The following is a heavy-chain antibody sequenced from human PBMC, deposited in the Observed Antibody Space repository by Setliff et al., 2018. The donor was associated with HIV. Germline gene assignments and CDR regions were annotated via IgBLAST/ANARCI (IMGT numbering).Heavy chain of an antibody. CDR2: IYTSGST. CDR1: GGSISSYY. D-gene: IGHD3-10*01. Sequence: SETLSLTCTVSGGSISSYYWSWIRQPPGEGLEWIGRIYTSGSTNYNPSLKSRVTISVDTSKNQFSLKLSSVTAADTAVYYCARDWHGSGSYYPSYSYGMDVWGQGTTVTVSS. V-gene: IGHV4-4*08. CDR3: ARDWHGSGSYYPSYSYGMDV. J-gene: IGHJ6*02.